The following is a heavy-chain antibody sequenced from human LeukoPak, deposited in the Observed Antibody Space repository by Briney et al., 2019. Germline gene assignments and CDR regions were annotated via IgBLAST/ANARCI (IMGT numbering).Heavy chain of an antibody. V-gene: IGHV3-11*06. CDR1: GFSFSDYY. J-gene: IGHJ4*02. CDR2: ISGGGSYT. CDR3: ARGRYSTSPLDY. D-gene: IGHD6-6*01. Sequence: GGSLRLSCPASGFSFSDYYMSWIRQAPGKGLEWVSYISGGGSYTNYADSVKGRFTIPRDDAKNSLYLQMSSLRVEDTAVYFCARGRYSTSPLDYWGQGTLVTVSS.